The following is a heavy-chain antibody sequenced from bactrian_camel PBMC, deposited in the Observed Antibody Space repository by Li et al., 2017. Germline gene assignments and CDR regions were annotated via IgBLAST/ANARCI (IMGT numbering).Heavy chain of an antibody. CDR1: GYLPSTYC. J-gene: IGHJ4*01. CDR3: AEDQDAAYWVRAVCPETPTPDDFPY. Sequence: RLSCVASGYLPSTYCMAWFRQASGKEREAVASIDAAGSTTYADSVTGRFTISKGTAKNTLYLQMNSLKPEDTATYNGAEDQDAAYWVRAVCPETPTPDDFPYWGQGTQVTVS. V-gene: IGHV3S53*01. CDR2: IDAAGST. D-gene: IGHD1*01.